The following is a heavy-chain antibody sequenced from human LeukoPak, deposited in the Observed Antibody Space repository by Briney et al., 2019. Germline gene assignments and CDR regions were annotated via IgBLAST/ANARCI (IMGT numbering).Heavy chain of an antibody. Sequence: GGSLRLSCAASGFTFSSYAMSWVRQAPGKGLEWVSAISGSGGSTYYADSVTGRFTISRDNSKNTLYLQMNSLRAEDTAVYYCAKDQDIVVVVAVFDAWGQGTLVTVSS. V-gene: IGHV3-23*01. CDR3: AKDQDIVVVVAVFDA. D-gene: IGHD2-15*01. CDR1: GFTFSSYA. CDR2: ISGSGGST. J-gene: IGHJ5*02.